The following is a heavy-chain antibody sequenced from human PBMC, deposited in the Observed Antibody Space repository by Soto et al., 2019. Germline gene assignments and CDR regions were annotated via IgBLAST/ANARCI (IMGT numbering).Heavy chain of an antibody. V-gene: IGHV1-2*04. CDR2: INPNSGGT. Sequence: QVQLVQSGAEVKKPGASVKVSCKASGYTFTGYYMHWVRQAPGQGLEWMGWINPNSGGTNYAQKFQGWVTMTRDTSISTAYMELGRLRSDDTAVYYCARAKRYSSGWDAFDIWGQGTMVTVSS. CDR1: GYTFTGYY. J-gene: IGHJ3*02. CDR3: ARAKRYSSGWDAFDI. D-gene: IGHD6-19*01.